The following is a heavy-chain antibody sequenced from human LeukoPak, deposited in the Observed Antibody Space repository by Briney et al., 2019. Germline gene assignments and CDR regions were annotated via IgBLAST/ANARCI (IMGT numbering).Heavy chain of an antibody. CDR1: GFTFSSYP. V-gene: IGHV3-23*01. CDR3: AKDRTTM. CDR2: IAIGGDTT. J-gene: IGHJ4*02. D-gene: IGHD4/OR15-4a*01. Sequence: GGSLRLSCAASGFTFSSYPLTWVRQAPGKGLEWVSAIAIGGDTTYYADSVKGRFTISRGNSKNTLYLQMNSLRAEDTAIYYCAKDRTTMWGQGTLVTVSS.